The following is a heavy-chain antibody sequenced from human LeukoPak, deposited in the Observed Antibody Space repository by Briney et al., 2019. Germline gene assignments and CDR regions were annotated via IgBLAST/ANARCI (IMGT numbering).Heavy chain of an antibody. J-gene: IGHJ4*02. CDR2: IYYSGNT. Sequence: SETLSLTCTVSSGSITSNNYYWGWIRQPPGKGLEWIGNIYYSGNTYYNPSLKSRVAISVDTFKNHISLKLSSVTAADTAVYYCASQLYYGSGSYYTHFDYWGQGTLVTVSS. CDR3: ASQLYYGSGSYYTHFDY. D-gene: IGHD3-10*01. V-gene: IGHV4-39*07. CDR1: SGSITSNNYY.